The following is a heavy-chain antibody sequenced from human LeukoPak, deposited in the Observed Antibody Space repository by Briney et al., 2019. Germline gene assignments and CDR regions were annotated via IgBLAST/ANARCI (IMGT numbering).Heavy chain of an antibody. CDR1: GFTSSSYE. CDR3: ARGYYDSSGYYGGRYNWFDP. V-gene: IGHV3-66*01. CDR2: MYRGGST. D-gene: IGHD3-22*01. J-gene: IGHJ5*02. Sequence: GGSLRLSCAASGFTSSSYEMNWVRQAPGKGREWGSVMYRGGSTYYADSGKGRFTISRDNSKNTLHLQMNILRAEDTAVYYCARGYYDSSGYYGGRYNWFDPWGQGTLVTVSS.